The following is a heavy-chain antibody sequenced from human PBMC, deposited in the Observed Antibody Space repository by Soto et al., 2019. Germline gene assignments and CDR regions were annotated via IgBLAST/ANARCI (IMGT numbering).Heavy chain of an antibody. CDR3: AKDKASGPVVVGAFDI. J-gene: IGHJ3*02. D-gene: IGHD2-15*01. Sequence: GGSLRLSCAASGFTFDDYAMHWVRQAPGKGLEWVSGISWNSGSIGYADSVKGRFTISRDNAKNSLYLQMNSLRAEDTALYYCAKDKASGPVVVGAFDIWGQGTMVTVSS. CDR1: GFTFDDYA. CDR2: ISWNSGSI. V-gene: IGHV3-9*01.